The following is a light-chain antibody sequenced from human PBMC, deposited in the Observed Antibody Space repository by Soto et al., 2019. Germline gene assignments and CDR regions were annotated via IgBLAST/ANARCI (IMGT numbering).Light chain of an antibody. V-gene: IGLV2-14*01. CDR3: FSYTRSGTYV. CDR1: SSDVGNYKY. Sequence: QSVLTQPASVSGSPGQSITISCTGTSSDVGNYKYVSWYQQHPGKAPKLMIYEVSNRPSGVSNRFSGSKSGNTASLTISGLQAEDETDYYCFSYTRSGTYVFGTGTQVTVL. J-gene: IGLJ1*01. CDR2: EVS.